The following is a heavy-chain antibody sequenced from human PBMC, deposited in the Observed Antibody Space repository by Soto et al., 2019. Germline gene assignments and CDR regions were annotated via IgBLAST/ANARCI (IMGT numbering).Heavy chain of an antibody. J-gene: IGHJ4*02. V-gene: IGHV1-18*04. CDR2: ISAYNGNT. Sequence: ASVKVSCKASGYTFTSYGISWVRQAPGQGLEWMGWISAYNGNTNYAQKLQGRVTMTTDTSTSTAYMELRSLRSDDTAVYYCARQCPGGGDCYFFDYWGQGTLVTVSS. CDR3: ARQCPGGGDCYFFDY. CDR1: GYTFTSYG. D-gene: IGHD2-21*02.